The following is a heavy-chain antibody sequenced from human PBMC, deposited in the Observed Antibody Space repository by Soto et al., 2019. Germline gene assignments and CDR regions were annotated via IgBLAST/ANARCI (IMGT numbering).Heavy chain of an antibody. V-gene: IGHV1-46*03. CDR2: INPSGGST. Sequence: ASVKVSCKASGYTFTSYYMHWVRQAPGQGLDWMGIINPSGGSTSYAQKFQGRVTMTRDTSTSTVYMELSSLRSEDTAVYYCARVMRDCSSTSCYGRYFDYWGQGTLVTVSS. CDR1: GYTFTSYY. CDR3: ARVMRDCSSTSCYGRYFDY. J-gene: IGHJ4*02. D-gene: IGHD2-2*01.